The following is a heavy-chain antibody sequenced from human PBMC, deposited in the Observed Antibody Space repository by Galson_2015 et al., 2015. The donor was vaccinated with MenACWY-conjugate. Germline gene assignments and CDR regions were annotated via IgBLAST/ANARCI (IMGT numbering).Heavy chain of an antibody. CDR1: GFTFTRNG. J-gene: IGHJ3*02. CDR3: AKDAQWSFDI. CDR2: IRDIGNDK. V-gene: IGHV3-30*02. D-gene: IGHD6-19*01. Sequence: SLRLSCAASGFTFTRNGMHWVRQSPGKGLEWVAWIRDIGNDKSYADSVTGRFTISRGNSKSTVSLQMNNLRAEDTAEYYCAKDAQWSFDIWGQGTKVTVSS.